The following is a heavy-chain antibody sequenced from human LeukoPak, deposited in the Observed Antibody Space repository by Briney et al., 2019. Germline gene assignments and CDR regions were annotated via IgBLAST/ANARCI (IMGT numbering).Heavy chain of an antibody. CDR3: ARGWITMVRGVIFQWNY. CDR2: INPNSGGT. Sequence: ASVKVSCKASGYTFTGYYMHWVRQAPGQGLEWMGWINPNSGGTNYAQKFQGRVTMTRDTSISTAYMELSRLRSDDTAVYYCARGWITMVRGVIFQWNYWGQGTLVTVSS. D-gene: IGHD3-10*01. V-gene: IGHV1-2*02. J-gene: IGHJ4*02. CDR1: GYTFTGYY.